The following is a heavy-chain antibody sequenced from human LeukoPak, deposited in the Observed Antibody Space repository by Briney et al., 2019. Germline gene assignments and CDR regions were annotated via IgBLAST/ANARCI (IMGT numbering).Heavy chain of an antibody. D-gene: IGHD5-24*01. CDR2: INHSGST. CDR3: ALGYNDIWEL. V-gene: IGHV4-4*03. CDR1: SGSISSSTW. J-gene: IGHJ4*02. Sequence: NPPETLSLTCAVSSGSISSSTWWSWVRQPPGKGLEWIGEINHSGSTHYTPSLKSRVTISVDTSDNKFSLKMISVTAADAAVYYCALGYNDIWELWGRGTLVTVSS.